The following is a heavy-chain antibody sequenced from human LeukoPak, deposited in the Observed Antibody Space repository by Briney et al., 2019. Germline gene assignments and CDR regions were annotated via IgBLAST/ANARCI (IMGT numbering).Heavy chain of an antibody. J-gene: IGHJ6*02. V-gene: IGHV3-23*01. CDR1: GFTFSSYA. Sequence: GGSLRLSCAASGFTFSSYAMSWVRQAPGKGLEWVSAISGSGVSTYYADSVKGRFTISRDNSKNTLYLQMNSLRAEDTAVYYCAKDIVSGSGSCLDVWGQGTTVTVSS. CDR3: AKDIVSGSGSCLDV. CDR2: ISGSGVST. D-gene: IGHD3-10*01.